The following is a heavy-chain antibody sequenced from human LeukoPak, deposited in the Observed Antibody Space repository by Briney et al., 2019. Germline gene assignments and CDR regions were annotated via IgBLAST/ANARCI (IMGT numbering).Heavy chain of an antibody. V-gene: IGHV3-23*01. CDR1: GFTFNTYW. CDR2: ISGSGGST. D-gene: IGHD3-10*01. CDR3: AKDGVPSADGQYFDY. J-gene: IGHJ4*02. Sequence: GGSLRLSCAASGFTFNTYWMSWVRQAPGKGLEWVSAISGSGGSTYYADSVKGRFTISRDNSKNTLYLQMNSLRAEDTAVYYCAKDGVPSADGQYFDYWGQGTLVTVSS.